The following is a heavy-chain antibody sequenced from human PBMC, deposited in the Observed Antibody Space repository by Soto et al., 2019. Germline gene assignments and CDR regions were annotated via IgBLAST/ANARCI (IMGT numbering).Heavy chain of an antibody. D-gene: IGHD4-17*01. CDR3: AKRRTTVTREIDF. CDR2: ISYGGDIT. V-gene: IGHV3-23*01. Sequence: EVQLLESGGDLVQPGGSLRLSCAASGFTFSSYSMSWVRQAPGKGLEWVSSISYGGDITPYAASVAGRFTISRDNSKNTLYLQRNSLRAEDTAVYYCAKRRTTVTREIDFWGQGTLVTVSS. J-gene: IGHJ4*02. CDR1: GFTFSSYS.